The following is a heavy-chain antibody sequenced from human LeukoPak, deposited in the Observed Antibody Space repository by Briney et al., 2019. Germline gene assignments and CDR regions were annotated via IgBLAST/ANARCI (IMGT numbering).Heavy chain of an antibody. CDR1: GYRFTDYW. D-gene: IGHD2-15*01. CDR3: ARPRYCSGGSCPLFDY. J-gene: IGHJ4*02. CDR2: IYPGDYDT. V-gene: IGHV5-51*01. Sequence: GESLRISFKGYGYRFTDYWIGWVRLMPGKGLEWMRIIYPGDYDTRYSTSFQGQVTISADKSISTAYLQWSSLKASDTAMYYCARPRYCSGGSCPLFDYWGQGTLVTVSS.